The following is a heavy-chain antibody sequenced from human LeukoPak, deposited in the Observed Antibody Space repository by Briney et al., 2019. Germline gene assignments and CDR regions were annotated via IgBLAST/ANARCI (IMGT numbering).Heavy chain of an antibody. Sequence: SETLSLTCAVYGGSFNGYYWSWIRQPPGKGLEWIGEINHSGSTYYNPSLKSRVIISVDTSKNQFSLKLSSVTAADTAVYYCARDRNDFWSGYQNWGQGTLVTVSS. CDR1: GGSFNGYY. CDR3: ARDRNDFWSGYQN. J-gene: IGHJ4*02. CDR2: INHSGST. D-gene: IGHD3-3*01. V-gene: IGHV4-34*01.